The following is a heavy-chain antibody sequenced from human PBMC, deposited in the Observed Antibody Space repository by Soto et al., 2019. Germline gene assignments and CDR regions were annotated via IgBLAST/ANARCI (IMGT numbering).Heavy chain of an antibody. J-gene: IGHJ4*02. Sequence: GGSLRLSCAASGFTFSSYSMNWVRQAPGKGLEWVSYISSSSSTIYYADSVKGRFTISRDNAKNSLYLQMNSLRAEDTAVYYCARDGLFDSSSSPHYFDYWGQGTLVTVPS. CDR3: ARDGLFDSSSSPHYFDY. D-gene: IGHD6-6*01. CDR1: GFTFSSYS. V-gene: IGHV3-48*01. CDR2: ISSSSSTI.